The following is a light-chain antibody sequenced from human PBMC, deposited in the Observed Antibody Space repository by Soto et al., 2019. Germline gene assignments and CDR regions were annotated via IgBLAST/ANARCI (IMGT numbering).Light chain of an antibody. CDR1: NSDVGGYNF. J-gene: IGLJ1*01. V-gene: IGLV2-14*03. CDR2: DLT. Sequence: QSALAQPASVSGSPGQSITISCTGTNSDVGGYNFISWYQQHPGKAPKLLIYDLTYRSSGVSYRFSGSKSGNTASLTISGLQAEDEADYYCSSYTSSSTGVFGTGTKLTVL. CDR3: SSYTSSSTGV.